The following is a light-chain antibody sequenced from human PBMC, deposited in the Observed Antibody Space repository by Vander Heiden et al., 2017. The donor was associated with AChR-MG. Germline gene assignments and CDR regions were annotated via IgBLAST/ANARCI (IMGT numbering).Light chain of an antibody. J-gene: IGLJ2*01. CDR2: EVR. CDR3: SADAGSNLV. V-gene: IGLV2-8*01. CDR1: GNDVGGYND. Sequence: QSALPQPPSASGSPGQSVTSSSTGSGNDVGGYNDVSWYQKHPGKAPILMIYEVRKRPAGVPDRFSGSKAGNTASLTGSVLQAEDEDDYYCSADAGSNLVFGGGTKLTVL.